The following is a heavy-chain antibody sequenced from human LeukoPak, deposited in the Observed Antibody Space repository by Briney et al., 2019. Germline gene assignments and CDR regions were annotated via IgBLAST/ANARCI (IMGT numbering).Heavy chain of an antibody. D-gene: IGHD3-22*01. CDR3: ARGRDDSSAYRDLDY. V-gene: IGHV3-74*01. CDR2: INSDGRST. Sequence: GGSLRLSCAASGFTFSSYWMHWVRQAPGKGLVWVSRINSDGRSTTYADSVKGRFSISRDNSKNTLYLQMNSLRVEDTAVYYCARGRDDSSAYRDLDYWGQGTLVTVSS. J-gene: IGHJ4*02. CDR1: GFTFSSYW.